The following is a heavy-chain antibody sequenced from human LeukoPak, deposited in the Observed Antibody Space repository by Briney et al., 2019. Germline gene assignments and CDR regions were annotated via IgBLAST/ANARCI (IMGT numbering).Heavy chain of an antibody. CDR1: GFTFSSDG. D-gene: IGHD1-26*01. CDR2: ISYDGSNK. V-gene: IGHV3-30*03. Sequence: PGMSLRLSCAASGFTFSSDGMHWDRQAPGKGLEWVAVISYDGSNKYYADSVKGRFTISRDNSKNTLYLQMNSLRAEDTAVYYCTRSLNSGSYPDYWGQGTLVTVSS. J-gene: IGHJ4*02. CDR3: TRSLNSGSYPDY.